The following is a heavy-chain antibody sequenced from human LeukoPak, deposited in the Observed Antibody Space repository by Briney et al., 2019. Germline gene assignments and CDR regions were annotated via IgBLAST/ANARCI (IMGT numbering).Heavy chain of an antibody. Sequence: GGSLRLSCAASGFTFSSYWMSWVRQAPGKGLEWVANIKQDGSEKYYVDSVKGRFTISRDNAKNSLYLQMNSLRAEDTAVYYCAGCGTVGATDFDYWGQGTLVTVSS. D-gene: IGHD1-26*01. CDR2: IKQDGSEK. CDR3: AGCGTVGATDFDY. J-gene: IGHJ4*02. V-gene: IGHV3-7*01. CDR1: GFTFSSYW.